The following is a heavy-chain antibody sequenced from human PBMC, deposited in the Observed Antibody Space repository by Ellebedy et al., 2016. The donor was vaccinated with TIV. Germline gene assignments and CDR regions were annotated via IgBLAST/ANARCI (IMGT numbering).Heavy chain of an antibody. J-gene: IGHJ4*02. CDR2: MNPDRGNT. CDR3: ARGKVAADY. Sequence: ASVKVSCXTSGYIFTSHDINWVRQATGQGLEWTGWMNPDRGNTGYAQKFQGRVTMTRNTSISTAYMELSSLTSEDTAVYYCARGKVAADYWGQGTLVTVSS. CDR1: GYIFTSHD. V-gene: IGHV1-8*01. D-gene: IGHD2-15*01.